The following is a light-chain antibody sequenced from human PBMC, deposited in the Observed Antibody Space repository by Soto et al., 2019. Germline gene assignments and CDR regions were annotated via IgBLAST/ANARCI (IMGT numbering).Light chain of an antibody. V-gene: IGKV3D-20*02. Sequence: EIVLTQSPGTLSLSPGERATLSCRASQSVSSSYLAWYQQKSGQAPRLLIYGASSRATGIPDRFSGSGSGTDFTLTISRLEPEDFAAYYCQQRSNWLLTFGGGTKVEIK. CDR1: QSVSSSY. CDR2: GAS. J-gene: IGKJ4*01. CDR3: QQRSNWLLT.